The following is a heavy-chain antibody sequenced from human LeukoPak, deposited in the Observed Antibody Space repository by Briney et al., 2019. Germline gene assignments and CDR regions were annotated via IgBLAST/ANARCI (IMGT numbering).Heavy chain of an antibody. V-gene: IGHV3-7*01. J-gene: IGHJ3*02. CDR1: GFTFSSYW. Sequence: PGGSLRLSCAASGFTFSSYWMSWVRQAPGKGLEWVANIKQDGSEKYYVDSVKGRFTISRDNAKNSLYLQMNSLRAEDTAVYYCARRRTHQIIRGAFDIWGQGTMVTVSS. CDR3: ARRRTHQIIRGAFDI. D-gene: IGHD3-10*01. CDR2: IKQDGSEK.